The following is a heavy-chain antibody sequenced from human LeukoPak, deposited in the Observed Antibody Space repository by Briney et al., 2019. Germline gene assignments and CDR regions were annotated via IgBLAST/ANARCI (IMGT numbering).Heavy chain of an antibody. CDR1: GFTFDDYG. CDR3: ARDSALAQAVMFDY. D-gene: IGHD6-19*01. CDR2: IDHSGST. V-gene: IGHV4-38-2*02. J-gene: IGHJ4*02. Sequence: PGGSLRLSCAASGFTFDDYGMSWVRQAPGKGLEWTGSIDHSGSTYYNPSLKSRITISVDTSKNQFSLKLSSVTAADTAVYYCARDSALAQAVMFDYWGQGTLVTVSS.